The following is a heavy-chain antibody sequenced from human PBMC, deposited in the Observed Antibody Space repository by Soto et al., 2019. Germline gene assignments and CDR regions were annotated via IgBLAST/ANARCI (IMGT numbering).Heavy chain of an antibody. D-gene: IGHD5-18*01. CDR2: ISASSDST. CDR1: GFTFSIYA. CDR3: AKAMRGYNYGNFDY. Sequence: EVQLLESGGGLVQPGGSLRLSCAASGFTFSIYAMGWVRQAPGKGLEWVSTISASSDSTYYADSVKGRFTISRDSSKNTLYLQMNSLRDEDTTVYYCAKAMRGYNYGNFDYWGQGTLVTVSS. J-gene: IGHJ4*02. V-gene: IGHV3-23*01.